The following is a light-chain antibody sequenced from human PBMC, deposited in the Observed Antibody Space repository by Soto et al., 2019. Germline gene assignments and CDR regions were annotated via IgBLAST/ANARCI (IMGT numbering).Light chain of an antibody. CDR2: EVS. V-gene: IGLV2-14*01. CDR3: SSYTSSTTSVV. J-gene: IGLJ2*01. CDR1: TNDSGGHKY. Sequence: QSALTQPASVSGSPGQSITISCTGTTNDSGGHKYVSWYQQHPDKAPKVLIFEVSNRPSGISDRFSGSKSGNTASLTISGLQAEDEADYYCSSYTSSTTSVVFGGGTKLTVL.